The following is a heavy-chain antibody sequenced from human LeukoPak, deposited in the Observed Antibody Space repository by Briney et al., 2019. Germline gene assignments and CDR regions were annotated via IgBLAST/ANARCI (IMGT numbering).Heavy chain of an antibody. V-gene: IGHV4-59*01. CDR1: GASINIYY. D-gene: IGHD6-19*01. J-gene: IGHJ3*02. CDR3: VRLQPNSGEWAFDI. CDR2: ISNGGST. Sequence: SETLSLTCTVSGASINIYYWSWLRQPPGEGLEWIGYISNGGSTIYNPSLMSRGTISVDPSKNQLSLRLTSVTAADTAVYYCVRLQPNSGEWAFDIWGQGTMVSVSS.